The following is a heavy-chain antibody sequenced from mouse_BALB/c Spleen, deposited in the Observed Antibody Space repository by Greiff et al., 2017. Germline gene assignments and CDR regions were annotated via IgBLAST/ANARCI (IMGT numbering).Heavy chain of an antibody. J-gene: IGHJ1*01. CDR1: GFTFSNYW. CDR3: TRPHLTGYWYFDV. CDR2: IRLKSNNYAT. Sequence: EVHLVESGGGLVQPGGSMKLSCVASGFTFSNYWMNWVRQSPEKGLEWVAEIRLKSNNYATHYAESVKGRFTISRDDSKSSVYLQMNNLRAEDTGIYYCTRPHLTGYWYFDVWGAGTTVTVSS. D-gene: IGHD4-1*01. V-gene: IGHV6-6*02.